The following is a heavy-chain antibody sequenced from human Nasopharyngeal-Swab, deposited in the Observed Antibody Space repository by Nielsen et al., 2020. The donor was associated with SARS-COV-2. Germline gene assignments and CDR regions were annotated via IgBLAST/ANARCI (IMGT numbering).Heavy chain of an antibody. Sequence: WIRQPPGKGLEWVSVMYHDGRTYYTDSVKGRFTISRDNSKNTVYLQMNSLRAEDTAVYYCAREFYYRFDYWGQGTLVTASS. J-gene: IGHJ4*02. D-gene: IGHD3-10*01. CDR3: AREFYYRFDY. CDR2: MYHDGRT. V-gene: IGHV3-66*01.